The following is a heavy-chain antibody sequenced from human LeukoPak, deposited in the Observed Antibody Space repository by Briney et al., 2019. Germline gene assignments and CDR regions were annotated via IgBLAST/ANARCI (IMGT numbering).Heavy chain of an antibody. CDR2: INPRGGST. CDR1: GYTFTGYY. D-gene: IGHD6-13*01. Sequence: ASVKVPCKASGYTFTGYYMHWVRQAPGQGLEWMGVINPRGGSTNYAQKLQGRVTMTTDTSTSTAYMELRSLRSDDTAVYYCATYLDYGSSWHFDYWGQGTLVTVSS. CDR3: ATYLDYGSSWHFDY. J-gene: IGHJ4*02. V-gene: IGHV1-46*01.